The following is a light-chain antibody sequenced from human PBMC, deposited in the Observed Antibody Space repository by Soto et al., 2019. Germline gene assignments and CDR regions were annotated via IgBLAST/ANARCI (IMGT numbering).Light chain of an antibody. CDR2: GNS. J-gene: IGLJ7*01. Sequence: QSVLTHPPSVSGAPGQRVTISCTGSSSNIGAGYDVHWYQQLPGTAPKLLIYGNSNRPSGVPDRFSGSKSGTSASLAITGLQAEDEADYYCQSYDSSLSGPYAVFGGGTKLTVL. V-gene: IGLV1-40*01. CDR1: SSNIGAGYD. CDR3: QSYDSSLSGPYAV.